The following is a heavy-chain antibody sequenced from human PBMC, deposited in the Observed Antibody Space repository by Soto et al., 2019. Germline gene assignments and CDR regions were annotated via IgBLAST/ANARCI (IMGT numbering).Heavy chain of an antibody. D-gene: IGHD6-19*01. CDR3: AKDSLRLDSGYDFRIAVAGLFDY. V-gene: IGHV3-23*01. CDR1: GFTFSSYA. J-gene: IGHJ4*02. Sequence: EVQLLASGGGLVQPGGSLRLSCAASGFTFSSYAMSCVRQAPGKGLEWVSAISGSGGSTYYADSVKGRFTISRDNSKNTLYLQMNSLRAEDTAVYYCAKDSLRLDSGYDFRIAVAGLFDYWGQGTLVTVSS. CDR2: ISGSGGST.